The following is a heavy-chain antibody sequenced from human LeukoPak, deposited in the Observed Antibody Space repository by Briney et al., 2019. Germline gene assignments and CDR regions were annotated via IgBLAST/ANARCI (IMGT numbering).Heavy chain of an antibody. J-gene: IGHJ4*02. Sequence: PGRSLRLSCAASGLKLSNYGMHWVRQAPGKGLEWVAVVWYDGSHENYGDSVKGRFSISRDNPKNTLYLQMNSLRVGDTAVYYCATGGMATPGRTSFIDYWGQGTLVTVSS. CDR1: GLKLSNYG. V-gene: IGHV3-33*01. CDR3: ATGGMATPGRTSFIDY. CDR2: VWYDGSHE. D-gene: IGHD5-24*01.